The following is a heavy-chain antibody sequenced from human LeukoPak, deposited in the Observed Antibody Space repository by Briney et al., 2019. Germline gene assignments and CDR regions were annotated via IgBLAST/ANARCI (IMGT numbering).Heavy chain of an antibody. CDR1: GGSIRSSYYY. CDR3: ARHEMATISLFDY. CDR2: IYDSGST. V-gene: IGHV4-39*01. Sequence: SETLSLTCTVSGGSIRSSYYYWGWIRQPPGKGLEWIGSIYDSGSTYYNPSLKSRVTISVDTSKNQFSLKLSSVTAADTAVYYCARHEMATISLFDYWGQGTLVTVSS. J-gene: IGHJ4*02. D-gene: IGHD5-24*01.